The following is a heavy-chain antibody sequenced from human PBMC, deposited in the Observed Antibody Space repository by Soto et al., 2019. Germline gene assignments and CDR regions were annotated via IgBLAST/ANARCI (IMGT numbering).Heavy chain of an antibody. Sequence: AETLSLTCTVSGGSISSYYLSWIRQPPGKGLEWIGYIYYSGSTNYNPSLKSRVTISVDTSKNQFSLKLSSVTAADTAVYYCGSCSSGSSYPSPYCYYGMDVWGQGTTVTVSS. CDR3: GSCSSGSSYPSPYCYYGMDV. CDR1: GGSISSYY. CDR2: IYYSGST. V-gene: IGHV4-59*01. J-gene: IGHJ6*02. D-gene: IGHD2-15*01.